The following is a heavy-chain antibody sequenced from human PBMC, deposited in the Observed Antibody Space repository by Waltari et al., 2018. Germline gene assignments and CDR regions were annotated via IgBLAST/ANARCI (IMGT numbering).Heavy chain of an antibody. J-gene: IGHJ4*02. CDR1: GFTFSNYA. CDR3: AALNNFWSGVT. D-gene: IGHD3-3*01. CDR2: ISFDDNNK. Sequence: QVQLVESGGGVVQPERSLRLSCVVSGFTFSNYAMHWVRQAPGKGLEWVAVISFDDNNKYYADSVKGRFTISRDNSRSTLYLQMNSLRIDDTAVYYCAALNNFWSGVTWGQGTLVTVSS. V-gene: IGHV3-30*01.